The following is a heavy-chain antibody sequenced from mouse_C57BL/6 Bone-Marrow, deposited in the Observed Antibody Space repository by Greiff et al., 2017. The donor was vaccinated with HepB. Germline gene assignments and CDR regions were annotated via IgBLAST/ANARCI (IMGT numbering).Heavy chain of an antibody. D-gene: IGHD2-4*01. V-gene: IGHV5-17*01. CDR2: ISSGGSTI. Sequence: EVMLVESGGGLVKPGGSLKLSCAASGFTFSDYGMHWVRQAPEKGLEWVAYISSGGSTIYYADTLKGRFTISRDNAKNTLFLQMTSLRSEDTAMYYCARSDYDFDYWGQGTTLTVSS. J-gene: IGHJ2*01. CDR3: ARSDYDFDY. CDR1: GFTFSDYG.